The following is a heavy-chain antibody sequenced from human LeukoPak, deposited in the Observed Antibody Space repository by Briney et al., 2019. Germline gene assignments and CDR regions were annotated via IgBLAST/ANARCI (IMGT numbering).Heavy chain of an antibody. D-gene: IGHD7-27*01. Sequence: PGGSLRLSCEASGFTFSAYAMTWVRQAPGQGLEWVSAISGSGDSTYSTDSVKGRFTISRDNSKNTLYLQMNSLRAEDTAVYYCAKKVPANWGSYFDYWGQGTLVTVSS. CDR2: ISGSGDST. V-gene: IGHV3-23*01. J-gene: IGHJ4*02. CDR1: GFTFSAYA. CDR3: AKKVPANWGSYFDY.